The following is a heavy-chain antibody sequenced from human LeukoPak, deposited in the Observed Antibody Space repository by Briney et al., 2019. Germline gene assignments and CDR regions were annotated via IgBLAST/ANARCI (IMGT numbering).Heavy chain of an antibody. Sequence: PGRSLRLSCAASGFTFDDYAMHWVRQAPGKGREWVSGISWNSGSIGYADSVKGRFTISRDNAKNSLYLQMKSLRAEGTALYYCAKDIHYYYGMDVWGQGTTVTVSS. CDR2: ISWNSGSI. J-gene: IGHJ6*02. CDR1: GFTFDDYA. CDR3: AKDIHYYYGMDV. V-gene: IGHV3-9*01.